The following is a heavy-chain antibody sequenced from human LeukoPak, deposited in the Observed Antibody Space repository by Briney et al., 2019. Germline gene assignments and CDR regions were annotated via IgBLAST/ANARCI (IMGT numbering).Heavy chain of an antibody. V-gene: IGHV3-30*18. J-gene: IGHJ4*02. CDR2: ISYDGNDI. Sequence: GGSLRLSCAASGFTFSTYGMHWVRQAPGKGLEWVAVISYDGNDIFYTDSVKGRFTISRDNAKNSLYLQMNSLRAEDTAVYYCANEYDSSGYYYFDYWGQGTLVTVSS. CDR3: ANEYDSSGYYYFDY. CDR1: GFTFSTYG. D-gene: IGHD3-22*01.